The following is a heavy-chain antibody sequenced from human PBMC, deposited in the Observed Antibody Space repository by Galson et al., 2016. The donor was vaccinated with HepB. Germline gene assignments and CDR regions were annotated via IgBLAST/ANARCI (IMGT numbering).Heavy chain of an antibody. V-gene: IGHV5-51*01. CDR3: ARLSRNIDFWRGNYGALIAMDV. D-gene: IGHD3-3*01. J-gene: IGHJ6*02. Sequence: QSGAEVKKPGKSLKISCKGSGYSFANYWIGWVRQMPGKGLEWMGIIFPDDSDTRYSPSFHGQVTISADKSITTAYLQWSSLKAADPAMYYCARLSRNIDFWRGNYGALIAMDVWGQGTAVTVSS. CDR1: GYSFANYW. CDR2: IFPDDSDT.